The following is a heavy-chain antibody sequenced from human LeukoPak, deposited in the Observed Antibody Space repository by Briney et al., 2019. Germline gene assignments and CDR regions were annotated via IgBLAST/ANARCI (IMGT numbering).Heavy chain of an antibody. D-gene: IGHD6-13*01. CDR1: GFTFSSYW. CDR2: IKRDGSEK. V-gene: IGHV3-7*01. J-gene: IGHJ3*02. CDR3: ARDNSIWEGAFYI. Sequence: GGSVRLSCAASGFTFSSYWMSWVRQAPGKGLEWVANIKRDGSEKYYVDSVKGRFTISRDNARNSLSLQMNSLRAEDTAIYYCARDNSIWEGAFYIWGRGTMVTVFS.